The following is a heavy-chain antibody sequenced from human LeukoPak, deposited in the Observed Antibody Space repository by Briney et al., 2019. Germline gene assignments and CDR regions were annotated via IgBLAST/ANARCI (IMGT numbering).Heavy chain of an antibody. J-gene: IGHJ4*02. CDR2: ISYVGSDE. V-gene: IGHV3-30-3*01. Sequence: GGSLRLSCAASGFTFSDYSIHWVRQAPGKGLEWVAVISYVGSDEYYADSVKGRFTISRDNSKNTLFLQMDSLSADDTGVYYCAKEGTDYGDYPYFFDYWGQGTLVTVSS. CDR3: AKEGTDYGDYPYFFDY. CDR1: GFTFSDYS. D-gene: IGHD4-17*01.